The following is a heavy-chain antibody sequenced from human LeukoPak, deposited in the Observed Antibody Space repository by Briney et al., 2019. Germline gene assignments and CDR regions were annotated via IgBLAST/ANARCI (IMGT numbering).Heavy chain of an antibody. CDR1: GGSISSYY. CDR3: ARTTTVRGTYYMDV. CDR2: TYYSGST. V-gene: IGHV4-59*01. Sequence: SETLSLTCTVSGGSISSYYWSWIRQSPGKGLEWIGYTYYSGSTNYNPSLKSRVTVSVDTSKNRFSLKLRSVTAADTAVYYCARTTTVRGTYYMDVWGKGTTVTVSS. D-gene: IGHD3-10*01. J-gene: IGHJ6*03.